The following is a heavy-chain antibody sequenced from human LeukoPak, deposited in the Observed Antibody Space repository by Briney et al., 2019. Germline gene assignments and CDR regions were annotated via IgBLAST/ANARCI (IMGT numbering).Heavy chain of an antibody. Sequence: GASVKVSCKASGYTFSSYGISWVRQAPGQGLEWMGWISAYSGKTKYAQKLQGRVTMTTETSTSTAYMELRSLRSDDTAVYYCARARQQLVWANWFDPWGQGTLVTVSS. J-gene: IGHJ5*02. V-gene: IGHV1-18*01. CDR2: ISAYSGKT. D-gene: IGHD6-13*01. CDR1: GYTFSSYG. CDR3: ARARQQLVWANWFDP.